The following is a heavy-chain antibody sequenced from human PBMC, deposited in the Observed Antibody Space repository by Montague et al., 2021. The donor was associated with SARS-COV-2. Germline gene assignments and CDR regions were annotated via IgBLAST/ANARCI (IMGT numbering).Heavy chain of an antibody. CDR1: DVSLSTSTW. CDR3: ARGGLGNRGFDY. V-gene: IGHV4-4*01. Sequence: ETLSLTCIVSDVSLSTSTWWSWVRQSPGKGLEWVGEIYLSGFTHYNPSVKSRVSISLDDPRSQFSLRLTSVTAADTAVYFCARGGLGNRGFDYWGQGTLVTVSS. CDR2: IYLSGFT. J-gene: IGHJ4*02. D-gene: IGHD3/OR15-3a*01.